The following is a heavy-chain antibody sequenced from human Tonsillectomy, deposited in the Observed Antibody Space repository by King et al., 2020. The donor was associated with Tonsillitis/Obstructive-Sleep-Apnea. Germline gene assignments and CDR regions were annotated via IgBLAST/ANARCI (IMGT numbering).Heavy chain of an antibody. CDR2: ISSNGGST. V-gene: IGHV3-64D*06. CDR3: VKGEVYDFWSGYYTSFDY. CDR1: GFTFSSYA. J-gene: IGHJ4*02. Sequence: VQLVESGGGLVQPGGSLRLSCSASGFTFSSYAMHWVRQAPGKGLEYVSAISSNGGSTYYADSVKGRFTISRDNSKNTLYLQMSSLRAEDRAVYYWVKGEVYDFWSGYYTSFDYWGQGTLVTVSS. D-gene: IGHD3-3*01.